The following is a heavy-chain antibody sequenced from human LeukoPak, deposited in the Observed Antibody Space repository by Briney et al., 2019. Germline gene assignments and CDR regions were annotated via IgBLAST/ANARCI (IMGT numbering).Heavy chain of an antibody. D-gene: IGHD1-26*01. V-gene: IGHV4-39*07. CDR3: ARAIRSYPYGMDV. J-gene: IGHJ6*02. Sequence: SETLSLTCTVSGGSISSSSYYWGWIRQPPGKGLEWIGSIYYSGSTYYNPSLKSRVTISVDTSKNQFSLKLSSVTAADTAVYYCARAIRSYPYGMDVWGQGTTVTVSS. CDR2: IYYSGST. CDR1: GGSISSSSYY.